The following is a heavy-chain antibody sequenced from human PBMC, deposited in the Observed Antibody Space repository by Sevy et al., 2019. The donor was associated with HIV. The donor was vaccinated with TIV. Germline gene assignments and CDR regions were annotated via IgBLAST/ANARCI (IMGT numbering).Heavy chain of an antibody. J-gene: IGHJ1*01. V-gene: IGHV3-30-3*01. D-gene: IGHD1-1*01. CDR3: ALERLSSDVAEYFQN. Sequence: GGSLRLSCVASGFDFNTYAMHWVRQAPGKGLEWVATISFDATNKHYPDSVKGRFTISRDNFQNSLFLQMDSLRPEDTAVYYCALERLSSDVAEYFQNWGQGTLVTVSS. CDR1: GFDFNTYA. CDR2: ISFDATNK.